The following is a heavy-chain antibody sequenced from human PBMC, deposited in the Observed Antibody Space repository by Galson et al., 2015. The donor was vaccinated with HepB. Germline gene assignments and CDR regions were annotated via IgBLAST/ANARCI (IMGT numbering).Heavy chain of an antibody. Sequence: SLRLSCAASGFTFSSYAMSWVRQAPGKGLEWVSAISGSGGSTYYADSVKGRFTISRDNSKNTLYLQMNSLRAEDTAVYYCAKYEMATMGYFDYWGQGTLVTVSS. V-gene: IGHV3-23*01. D-gene: IGHD5-24*01. CDR3: AKYEMATMGYFDY. CDR2: ISGSGGST. J-gene: IGHJ4*02. CDR1: GFTFSSYA.